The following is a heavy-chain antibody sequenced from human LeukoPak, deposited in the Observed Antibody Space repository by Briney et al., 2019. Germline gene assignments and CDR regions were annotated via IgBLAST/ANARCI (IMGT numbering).Heavy chain of an antibody. CDR1: GGSISSYY. Sequence: SETLSLTCTVSGGSISSYYWSWIRQPPGKGLEWIGYIYYSGSTNYNPSLKSRVTISVDTPKNQFSLKLSSVTAADTAVYYCARQGYYDGSGYLGAVFSGWGQGTLVTVSS. J-gene: IGHJ4*02. CDR2: IYYSGST. V-gene: IGHV4-59*08. D-gene: IGHD3-22*01. CDR3: ARQGYYDGSGYLGAVFSG.